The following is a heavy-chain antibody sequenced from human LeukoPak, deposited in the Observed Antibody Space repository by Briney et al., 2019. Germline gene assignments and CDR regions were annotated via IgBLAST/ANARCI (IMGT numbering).Heavy chain of an antibody. V-gene: IGHV4-39*02. D-gene: IGHD3-3*01. CDR2: IYYSGTT. Sequence: SETLSLTCTVSGDSIGSYSYYWGWIRQPPGERLEWIGTIYYSGTTYYNPSLKSRVSMSVDTSENHFSLRLTSVTAADTAVYFCARLGRSAFSLWGQGTSVTVSS. CDR3: ARLGRSAFSL. J-gene: IGHJ4*02. CDR1: GDSIGSYSYY.